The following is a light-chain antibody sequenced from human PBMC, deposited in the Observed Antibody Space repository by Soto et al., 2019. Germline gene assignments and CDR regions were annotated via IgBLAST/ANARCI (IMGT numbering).Light chain of an antibody. Sequence: EILLTQSPSSLSVSPGETATISCRASQNILSDLAWYQQKPGQAPRLLVYGATSLDTEAPARFRGRGSGTDFSLTISSLQSEDSATYYCQQYHSWPRTFGQGTKVEI. CDR3: QQYHSWPRT. V-gene: IGKV3-15*01. CDR2: GAT. J-gene: IGKJ1*01. CDR1: QNILSD.